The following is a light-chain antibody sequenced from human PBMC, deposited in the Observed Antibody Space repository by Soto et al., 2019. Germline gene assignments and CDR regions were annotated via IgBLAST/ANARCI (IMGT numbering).Light chain of an antibody. CDR1: QSISSW. J-gene: IGKJ1*01. CDR2: KAS. V-gene: IGKV1-5*03. Sequence: DIQMTQSPSTLSASVGDRVTITCRASQSISSWLAWYQQKPGKAPKLLIYKASTLKSGVPSRFSGSGSGTEFPPTISSLQPDDFATYYCQHDNSYSEAFGQGNKVDIK. CDR3: QHDNSYSEA.